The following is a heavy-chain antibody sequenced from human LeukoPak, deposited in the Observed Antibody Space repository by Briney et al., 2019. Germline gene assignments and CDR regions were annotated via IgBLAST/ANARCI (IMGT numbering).Heavy chain of an antibody. CDR1: GFTFDDYA. J-gene: IGHJ3*02. Sequence: GGSLRLSCAASGFTFDDYAMHWVRQAPGKGLEWVSGISWNSGSIGYADSVKGRFTISRDNAKNSLYLQMNSLRAEDMALYYCAKDIGGGWDAFDIWGQGTMVTVSS. CDR3: AKDIGGGWDAFDI. D-gene: IGHD3-16*01. CDR2: ISWNSGSI. V-gene: IGHV3-9*03.